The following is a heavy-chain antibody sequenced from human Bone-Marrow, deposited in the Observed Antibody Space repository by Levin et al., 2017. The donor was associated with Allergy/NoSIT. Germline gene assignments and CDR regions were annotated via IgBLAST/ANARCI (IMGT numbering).Heavy chain of an antibody. V-gene: IGHV3-64*01. J-gene: IGHJ4*02. CDR3: ARVDNSSGWYYFDY. CDR2: ISSNGGST. D-gene: IGHD6-19*01. CDR1: GFTFSSYA. Sequence: LSLTCAASGFTFSSYAMHWVRQAPGKGLEYVSAISSNGGSTYYANSVKGRFTISRDNSKNTLYLQMGSLRAEDMAVYYCARVDNSSGWYYFDYWGQGTLVTVSS.